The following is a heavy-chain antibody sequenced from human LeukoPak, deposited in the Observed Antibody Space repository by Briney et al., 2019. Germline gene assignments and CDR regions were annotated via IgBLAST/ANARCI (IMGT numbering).Heavy chain of an antibody. CDR2: INPNSGGT. V-gene: IGHV1-2*02. CDR1: GYTFTGYY. J-gene: IGHJ4*02. CDR3: AREEDSGITMVRGPHSSPFAH. Sequence: ASVKVSCKASGYTFTGYYMHWVRQAPGQGLEWMGWINPNSGGTNYAQKFQGRVTMTRDTSSYTAYMELSSLRSDDTAVYFCAREEDSGITMVRGPHSSPFAHWGQGTLVTVSS. D-gene: IGHD3-10*01.